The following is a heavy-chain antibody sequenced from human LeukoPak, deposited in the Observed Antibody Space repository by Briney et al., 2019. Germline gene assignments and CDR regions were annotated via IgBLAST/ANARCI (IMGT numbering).Heavy chain of an antibody. D-gene: IGHD3-9*01. Sequence: PGGSLRLSCAASGFTSSSYAMSWVRQAPGKGLEWVSAISGSGGSTYYADSVKGRFTISRDNSKNTLYLQMNSLRAEDTAVYYCATHSTYYDILTGYSFDYWGQGTLVTVSS. CDR2: ISGSGGST. CDR1: GFTSSSYA. CDR3: ATHSTYYDILTGYSFDY. J-gene: IGHJ4*02. V-gene: IGHV3-23*01.